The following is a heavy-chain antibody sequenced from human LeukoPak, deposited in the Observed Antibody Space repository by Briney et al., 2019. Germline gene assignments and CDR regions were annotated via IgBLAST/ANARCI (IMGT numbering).Heavy chain of an antibody. CDR2: INPSGGST. J-gene: IGHJ5*02. Sequence: ASVKVSCKASGYTFTRYYMHWVRQAPGQGLEWMGIINPSGGSTSYAQKFQGRVTMTRDMSTSTDYMVLSSLRSEDTAVYYCARDNSVEDTAWWFDPWGQGTLVTVSS. D-gene: IGHD4-23*01. CDR3: ARDNSVEDTAWWFDP. V-gene: IGHV1-46*01. CDR1: GYTFTRYY.